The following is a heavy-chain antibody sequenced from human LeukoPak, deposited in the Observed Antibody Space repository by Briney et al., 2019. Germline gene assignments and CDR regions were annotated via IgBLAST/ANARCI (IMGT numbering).Heavy chain of an antibody. CDR1: GFTFSDHY. CDR2: ISSSSSYI. J-gene: IGHJ5*02. V-gene: IGHV3-21*01. CDR3: AKEGPREWLLPNNWFDP. D-gene: IGHD3-3*01. Sequence: PGGSLRLSCAASGFTFSDHYMDWVRQAPGKGLEWVSSISSSSSYIYYADSVKGRFTISRDNAKNSLYLQMNSLRAEDTAVYYCAKEGPREWLLPNNWFDPWGQGTLVTVSS.